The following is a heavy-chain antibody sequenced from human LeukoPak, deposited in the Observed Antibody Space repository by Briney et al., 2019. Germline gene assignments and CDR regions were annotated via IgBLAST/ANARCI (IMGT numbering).Heavy chain of an antibody. CDR1: GGTFSSYA. Sequence: SVKVSCKASGGTFSSYAISWVRQAPGQGLEWMGRIIPILGIANYAQKFQGRVTITADKSTSTAYMELSSLRAEDTAVYYCARGSELGATCDYWGQGTLVTVSS. V-gene: IGHV1-69*04. CDR2: IIPILGIA. J-gene: IGHJ4*02. CDR3: ARGSELGATCDY. D-gene: IGHD1-26*01.